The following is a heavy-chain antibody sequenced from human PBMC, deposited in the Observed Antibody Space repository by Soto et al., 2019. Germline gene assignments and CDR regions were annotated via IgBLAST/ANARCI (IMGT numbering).Heavy chain of an antibody. CDR3: ARGRGRYSSGWSWFDP. CDR2: IFQSGST. D-gene: IGHD6-19*01. J-gene: IGHJ5*02. Sequence: PSETLSLTCGVSGGTIRSPDWWTWVRQPPGKGLEWIGEIFQSGSTNYTPSLESRVTISVDKSKNQFSLTLTSVTAADTAVYFCARGRGRYSSGWSWFDPWGQGSSVTVSS. V-gene: IGHV4-4*02. CDR1: GGTIRSPDW.